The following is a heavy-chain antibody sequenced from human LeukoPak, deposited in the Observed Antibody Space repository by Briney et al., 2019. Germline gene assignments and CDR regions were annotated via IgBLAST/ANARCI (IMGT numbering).Heavy chain of an antibody. J-gene: IGHJ6*02. CDR1: VFTFDDYS. CDR3: AKDMTWGTDYYYGMDV. V-gene: IGHV3-9*01. Sequence: GGSLRLSCAASVFTFDDYSMHWVRQAPGKGLEWVSGISWNSGSIGYADSVKGRFTISRDNAKNSLYLQMNSLRAEDTALYYCAKDMTWGTDYYYGMDVWGQGTTVTVSS. CDR2: ISWNSGSI. D-gene: IGHD1-1*01.